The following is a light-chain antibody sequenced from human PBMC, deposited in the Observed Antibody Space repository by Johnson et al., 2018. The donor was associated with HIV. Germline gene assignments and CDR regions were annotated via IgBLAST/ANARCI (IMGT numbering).Light chain of an antibody. CDR2: SNS. Sequence: QSVLTQPPSASGTPGQRVTISCSGSISNIRSNTVNWYQHLPGTAPKLLIYSNSQRPSGVPDRFSGSKSDTSASLAISGHQSQEEADYYCSAWDDSLNGLYVFGTWTKVTVL. CDR3: SAWDDSLNGLYV. CDR1: ISNIRSNT. V-gene: IGLV1-44*01. J-gene: IGLJ1*01.